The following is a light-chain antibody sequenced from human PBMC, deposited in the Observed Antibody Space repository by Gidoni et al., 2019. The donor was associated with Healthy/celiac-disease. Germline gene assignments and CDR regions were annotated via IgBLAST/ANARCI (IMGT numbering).Light chain of an antibody. CDR2: DAS. CDR1: QGISSA. V-gene: IGKV1D-13*01. CDR3: QQFNNYPHPP. J-gene: IGKJ4*01. Sequence: AIELPQSPSSLSASVGDRVTITCRASQGISSALAWYRQKPGKAPKLLIHDASSLESGVPSRFSGSESGIDFTLTISSLQPEDFSTYYCQQFNNYPHPPFXGXTNVEIK.